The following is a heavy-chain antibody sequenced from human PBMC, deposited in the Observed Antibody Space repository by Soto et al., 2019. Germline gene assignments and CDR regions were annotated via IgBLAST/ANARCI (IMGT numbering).Heavy chain of an antibody. Sequence: SETLSLTCAVYGGSFSGYYWSWIRQPPGKGLEWIGEINHSGSTNYNPSLKSRVTISVDTSKNQFSLKLSSVTAADTAVYYCARGSRWAPLLPLAAAGRNWFDPWGQGTLVTVSS. V-gene: IGHV4-34*01. D-gene: IGHD6-13*01. CDR1: GGSFSGYY. CDR2: INHSGST. CDR3: ARGSRWAPLLPLAAAGRNWFDP. J-gene: IGHJ5*02.